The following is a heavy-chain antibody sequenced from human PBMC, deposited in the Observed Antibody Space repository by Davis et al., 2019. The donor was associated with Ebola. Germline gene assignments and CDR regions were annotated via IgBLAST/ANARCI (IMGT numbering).Heavy chain of an antibody. Sequence: PGGSLRLSCAASGFTFSSYAMSWVRQAPGKGLEWVSAISGSGGSTYYADSVKGRFTISRDNSKNTLYLQMNSLRAEDTAVYYCTRDIIVGAYYYYYGMDVWGQGTTVTVSS. CDR1: GFTFSSYA. V-gene: IGHV3-23*01. CDR3: TRDIIVGAYYYYYGMDV. CDR2: ISGSGGST. J-gene: IGHJ6*02. D-gene: IGHD1-26*01.